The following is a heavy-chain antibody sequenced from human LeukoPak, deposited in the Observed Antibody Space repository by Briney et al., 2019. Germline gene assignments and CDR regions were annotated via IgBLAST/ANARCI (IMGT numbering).Heavy chain of an antibody. CDR2: INPNSGGT. V-gene: IGHV1-2*02. CDR1: GYTFTGYY. CDR3: ARGRRTGTAFLDY. D-gene: IGHD1-1*01. Sequence: ASVKVSCKASGYTFTGYYMHWVRQAPGQGLERMGWINPNSGGTNYAQKFQGRVTMTRDTSISTAYMELSRLRSDDTAVYYGARGRRTGTAFLDYWGQGTLVTVS. J-gene: IGHJ4*02.